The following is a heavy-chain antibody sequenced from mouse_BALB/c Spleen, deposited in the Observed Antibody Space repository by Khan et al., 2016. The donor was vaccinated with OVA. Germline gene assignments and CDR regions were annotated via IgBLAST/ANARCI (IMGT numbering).Heavy chain of an antibody. CDR3: ASHLTGSFAY. Sequence: EVELVESGGDLVKPGGSLKLSCAASGFIFSSYSMSWVRQTPDKRLEWVTTISSGGDSTYYPDSVKGRFTISRDDAKNTLYLQMSSLKSEDTAMYYCASHLTGSFAYWGQGTLVTVSA. J-gene: IGHJ3*01. V-gene: IGHV5-6*01. CDR2: ISSGGDST. CDR1: GFIFSSYS. D-gene: IGHD4-1*01.